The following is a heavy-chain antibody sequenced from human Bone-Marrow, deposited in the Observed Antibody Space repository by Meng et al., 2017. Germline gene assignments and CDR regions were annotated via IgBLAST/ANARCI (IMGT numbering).Heavy chain of an antibody. CDR3: ARAGTIVVVTAIQDWYFDL. D-gene: IGHD2-21*02. CDR2: ISYDGSNK. Sequence: GESLKISCAASGFTFSSYAMHWVRQAPGKGLEWVAVISYDGSNKYYADSVKGRFTISRDNSKNTLYLQMNSLRAEDTAVYYCARAGTIVVVTAIQDWYFDLWGRGTLVTVSS. J-gene: IGHJ2*01. CDR1: GFTFSSYA. V-gene: IGHV3-30*04.